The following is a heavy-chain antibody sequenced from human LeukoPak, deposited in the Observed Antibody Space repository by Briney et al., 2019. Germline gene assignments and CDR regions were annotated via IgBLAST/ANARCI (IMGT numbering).Heavy chain of an antibody. CDR3: ARENVDYDFWSGYPNWFDP. J-gene: IGHJ5*02. CDR1: GVTLSPYG. D-gene: IGHD3-3*01. V-gene: IGHV3-30*03. Sequence: GMSLRLSCAASGVTLSPYGMHWVRQAPGKGLEWVAVISYEGGTQHYADSVKGRFIISRDNSKNTLYLQMNSLRAEDTAVYYCARENVDYDFWSGYPNWFDPWGQGTLVTVSS. CDR2: ISYEGGTQ.